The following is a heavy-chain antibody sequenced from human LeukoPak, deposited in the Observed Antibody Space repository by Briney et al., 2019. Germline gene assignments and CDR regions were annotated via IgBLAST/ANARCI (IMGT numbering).Heavy chain of an antibody. J-gene: IGHJ6*03. D-gene: IGHD6-6*01. V-gene: IGHV4-34*01. CDR3: ARVVIQSIAARPRYYYYYMDV. CDR2: INHSGST. Sequence: SETLSLTCAVYGGSFSGYYWSWIRQPPGKGLEWIGEINHSGSTNYNPSLNSRVTISVDTSKNQFSLKLSSVTAADTAVYYCARVVIQSIAARPRYYYYYMDVWGKGTTVTVSS. CDR1: GGSFSGYY.